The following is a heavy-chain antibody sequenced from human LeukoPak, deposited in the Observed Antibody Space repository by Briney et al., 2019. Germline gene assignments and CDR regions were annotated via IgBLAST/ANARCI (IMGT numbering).Heavy chain of an antibody. Sequence: GGSLRLSCAASGFAFSSYAMNWVRQAPGKGLEWVSSITSTRSYIYYADSVKGRFTISRDNAKNSLYLKMDSLRAEDTAVYYCARDDGGYCSSSSCYLGWFDPWGQGTLVTVSS. CDR2: ITSTRSYI. J-gene: IGHJ5*02. CDR3: ARDDGGYCSSSSCYLGWFDP. V-gene: IGHV3-21*01. D-gene: IGHD2-2*03. CDR1: GFAFSSYA.